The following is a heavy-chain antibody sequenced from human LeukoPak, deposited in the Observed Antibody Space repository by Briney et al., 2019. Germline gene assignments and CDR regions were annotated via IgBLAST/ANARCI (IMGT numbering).Heavy chain of an antibody. CDR2: TYYSGAT. D-gene: IGHD2/OR15-2a*01. CDR3: ARGDPSMPFDY. V-gene: IGHV4-59*01. J-gene: IGHJ4*02. Sequence: SEALSLTCTDSGGSISSYYWSWIRQPPGKGLEWIGYTYYSGATNYNPSLKSRVTILLDTSKYQFSLKLSSVTAADTAVYYCARGDPSMPFDYWGQGTLVTVSS. CDR1: GGSISSYY.